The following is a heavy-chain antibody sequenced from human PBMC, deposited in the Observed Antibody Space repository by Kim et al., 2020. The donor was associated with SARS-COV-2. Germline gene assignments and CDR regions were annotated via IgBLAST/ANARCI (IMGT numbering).Heavy chain of an antibody. J-gene: IGHJ5*02. CDR3: ARRNNYDFWSGPEFDP. V-gene: IGHV5-51*01. Sequence: GESLKISCKGSGYSFTSYWIGWVRQMPGKGLEWMGIIYPGDSDTRYSPSFQGQVTISADKSISTAYLQWSSLKASDTAMYYCARRNNYDFWSGPEFDPWGQGTLVTVSS. CDR2: IYPGDSDT. CDR1: GYSFTSYW. D-gene: IGHD3-3*01.